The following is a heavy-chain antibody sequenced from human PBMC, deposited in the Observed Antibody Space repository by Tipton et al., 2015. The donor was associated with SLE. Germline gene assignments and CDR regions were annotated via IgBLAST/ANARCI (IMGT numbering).Heavy chain of an antibody. V-gene: IGHV4-34*01. Sequence: TLSLTCAVYVGSFSGSWWSWIPPPPGKGLEWIGEIYQSGRTNYNPSLKSRVTTSVDTSKNQFSLKLSSVTAADTAVYYCARHKTATRAFDIWGQGTMVTVSS. J-gene: IGHJ3*02. CDR1: VGSFSGSW. D-gene: IGHD1-1*01. CDR2: IYQSGRT. CDR3: ARHKTATRAFDI.